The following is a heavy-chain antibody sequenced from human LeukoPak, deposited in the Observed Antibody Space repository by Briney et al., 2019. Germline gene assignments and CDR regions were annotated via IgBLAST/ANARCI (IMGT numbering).Heavy chain of an antibody. CDR2: IIPILGIA. J-gene: IGHJ6*02. CDR3: ARVKIVVVVAATRNYYYYGMDV. Sequence: GSSVKVSCKASGGTFSSYAISWVRQAPGQGLEWMGRIIPILGIANYAQKFQGRVTITADKSTSTAYMELSSLRSEDTAVYYCARVKIVVVVAATRNYYYYGMDVWGQGTTVTVSS. D-gene: IGHD2-15*01. CDR1: GGTFSSYA. V-gene: IGHV1-69*04.